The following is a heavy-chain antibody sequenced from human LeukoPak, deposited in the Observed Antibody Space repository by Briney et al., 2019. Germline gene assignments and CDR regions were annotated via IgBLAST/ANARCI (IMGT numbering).Heavy chain of an antibody. CDR3: AKGGGYDFWSGGFDY. Sequence: PGGSLRLSCAASGFTFSSYGMHWVRQAPGKGLEWVAVILDDGSNKYYADSVKGRFTISRVNSKNTLYLQMNSLRAEDTAVYYCAKGGGYDFWSGGFDYWGQGTLGTVSS. V-gene: IGHV3-33*03. D-gene: IGHD3-3*01. J-gene: IGHJ4*02. CDR2: ILDDGSNK. CDR1: GFTFSSYG.